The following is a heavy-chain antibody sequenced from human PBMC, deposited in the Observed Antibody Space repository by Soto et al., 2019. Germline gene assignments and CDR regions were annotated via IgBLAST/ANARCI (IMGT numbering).Heavy chain of an antibody. D-gene: IGHD2-15*01. J-gene: IGHJ3*02. Sequence: EEQLVESGGALVQPGRSLRLSCAASGFTFDDYAMHWVRQVPGKGLEWVSFITWNGVNTAYADSIRGRFTISRDNAKNSLYLQMKSLSAEDTAFYYCTRGYCSVGSCAFDIWVQGTMVAVSS. CDR2: ITWNGVNT. V-gene: IGHV3-9*01. CDR3: TRGYCSVGSCAFDI. CDR1: GFTFDDYA.